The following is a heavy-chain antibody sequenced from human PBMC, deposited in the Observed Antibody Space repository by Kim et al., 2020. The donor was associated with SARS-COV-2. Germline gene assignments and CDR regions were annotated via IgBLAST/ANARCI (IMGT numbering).Heavy chain of an antibody. D-gene: IGHD2-15*01. CDR2: INHSGST. CDR3: ARGPGYCSGGSCYCFDY. J-gene: IGHJ4*01. CDR1: GGSFSGYY. Sequence: SETLSLTCAVYGGSFSGYYWSWIRQPPGKGLEWIGEINHSGSTNYNPSLKSRVTISVDTSKNQFSLKLSSVTAADTAVYYCARGPGYCSGGSCYCFDYWG. V-gene: IGHV4-34*01.